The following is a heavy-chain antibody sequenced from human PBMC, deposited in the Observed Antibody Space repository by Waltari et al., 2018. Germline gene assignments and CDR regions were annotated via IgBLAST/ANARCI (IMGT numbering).Heavy chain of an antibody. CDR3: ARDQGDRYSSSQGAFDI. CDR1: GYTFTGYY. CDR2: INPNSGGT. Sequence: QVQLVQSGAEVKKPGASVKVSCKASGYTFTGYYMHWVRQAPGKGLEWMGRINPNSGGTNYAQKFQGRVTMTRDTSISTAYMELSRLRSDDTAVYYCARDQGDRYSSSQGAFDIWGQGTMVTVSS. V-gene: IGHV1-2*06. D-gene: IGHD6-13*01. J-gene: IGHJ3*02.